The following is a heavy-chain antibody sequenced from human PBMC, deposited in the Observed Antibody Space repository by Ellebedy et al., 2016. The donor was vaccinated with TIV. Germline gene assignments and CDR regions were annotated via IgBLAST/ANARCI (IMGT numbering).Heavy chain of an antibody. D-gene: IGHD1-7*01. Sequence: GESLKISCAASGFTFTSYSLHWVRQAPGRGLEWMAFISYDGSNQHYADSVKGRFTISRDNSKDTLYLQMNSLRAEDTAVYYCARRGRGTVGFDYWGQGTLVTVSS. J-gene: IGHJ4*02. CDR3: ARRGRGTVGFDY. CDR1: GFTFTSYS. V-gene: IGHV3-30-3*01. CDR2: ISYDGSNQ.